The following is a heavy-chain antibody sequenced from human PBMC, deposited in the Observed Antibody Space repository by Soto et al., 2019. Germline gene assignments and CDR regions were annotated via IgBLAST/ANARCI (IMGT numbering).Heavy chain of an antibody. V-gene: IGHV6-1*01. CDR3: ARDLGACSGGSCPRSKNDAFDL. D-gene: IGHD2-15*01. CDR1: GDSVSSNSAA. J-gene: IGHJ3*01. Sequence: SQTLSLTCAISGDSVSSNSAAWNWIRQSPSRGLEWLGRTYYRSKWYNDYAVSVKSRITINPDTSKSQFSLQLNSVTPEDTAVYYCARDLGACSGGSCPRSKNDAFDLWGQGTLVTVSS. CDR2: TYYRSKWYN.